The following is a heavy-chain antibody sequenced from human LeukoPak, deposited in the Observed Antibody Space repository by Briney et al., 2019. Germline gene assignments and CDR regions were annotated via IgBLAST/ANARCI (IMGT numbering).Heavy chain of an antibody. Sequence: GGSLRLSCAASGFTFSSYEMNWVRQAPGKGLEWISYISSIGGTIFYADSVKGRFTISRDNAKNSLYLQMNSLRAEDTAVYYCAREGYYDIFTGLDYWGQGTLVTVSS. V-gene: IGHV3-48*03. CDR3: AREGYYDIFTGLDY. CDR2: ISSIGGTI. J-gene: IGHJ4*02. D-gene: IGHD3-9*01. CDR1: GFTFSSYE.